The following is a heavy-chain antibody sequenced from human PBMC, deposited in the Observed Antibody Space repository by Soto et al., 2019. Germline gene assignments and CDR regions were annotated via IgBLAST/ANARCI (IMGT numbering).Heavy chain of an antibody. J-gene: IGHJ4*02. V-gene: IGHV4-59*01. Sequence: TSETLSLTCSVSDDSISSYYWSWIRQPPGKGLEWIGYIYYSGSTNYNPSLKSRVTISVDTSKNQFSLKLSSVTAADTAVYYCAREIRDNYYDSSGHFDYWGQGTLVTVSS. CDR2: IYYSGST. CDR3: AREIRDNYYDSSGHFDY. CDR1: DDSISSYY. D-gene: IGHD3-22*01.